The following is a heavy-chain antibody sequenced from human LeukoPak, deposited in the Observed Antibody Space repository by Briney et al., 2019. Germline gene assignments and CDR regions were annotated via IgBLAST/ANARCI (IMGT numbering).Heavy chain of an antibody. V-gene: IGHV5-51*01. CDR2: IYPGDSDT. J-gene: IGHJ4*02. CDR1: GYTFTTYW. CDR3: ARHAPSWGDY. D-gene: IGHD3-16*01. Sequence: GESLKISCKGSGYTFTTYWIGWVRQMPGKGLEWMGIIYPGDSDTTYSPSFQGQVTISADKSISTAYLQWSSLKASDTAMYYCARHAPSWGDYWGQGTLVTVSS.